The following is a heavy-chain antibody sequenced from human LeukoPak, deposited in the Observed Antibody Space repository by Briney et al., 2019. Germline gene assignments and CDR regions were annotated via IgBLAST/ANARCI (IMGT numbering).Heavy chain of an antibody. CDR2: TYYRSKWYN. J-gene: IGHJ6*02. V-gene: IGHV6-1*01. CDR3: ARDRRSSSWNGLDYYCGMDV. Sequence: SQTLSLTCAISGDSVSSNSAAWNWIRQSPSRGLEWLGRTYYRSKWYNDYAVSVKSRITINPDTSKNQFSLQLNSVTPEDTAVYYCARDRRSSSWNGLDYYCGMDVWGQGTTVTVSS. D-gene: IGHD6-13*01. CDR1: GDSVSSNSAA.